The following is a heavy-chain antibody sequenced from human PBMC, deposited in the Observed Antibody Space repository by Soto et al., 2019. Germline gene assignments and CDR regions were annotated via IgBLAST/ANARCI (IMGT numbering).Heavy chain of an antibody. D-gene: IGHD2-15*01. CDR1: GFTFSSYW. CDR3: TCAPLVAATPSFDY. V-gene: IGHV3-74*01. J-gene: IGHJ4*02. CDR2: INSDGSST. Sequence: EVQLVESGGGLVQPGGSLRLSCAASGFTFSSYWMHWVRQAPGKGLVWVSRINSDGSSTSYADSVKGRFTISRDNAKNTLYLQMNSLRAEDTAVYYCTCAPLVAATPSFDYWGQGTLVTVSS.